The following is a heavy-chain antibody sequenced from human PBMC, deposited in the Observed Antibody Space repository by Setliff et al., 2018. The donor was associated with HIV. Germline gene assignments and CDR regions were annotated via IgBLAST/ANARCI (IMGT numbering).Heavy chain of an antibody. Sequence: GASVKVSCKASGYTLIGDYMHWVRQAPGQGLEWMGWISPNSGGTNFAQNFHGRVTMTRDTSISTAYMELSRLRSDDTAGFYCSRGPQCYVDVVPTIGRYYFDYWGQGTLVTVSS. CDR3: SRGPQCYVDVVPTIGRYYFDY. V-gene: IGHV1-2*02. CDR2: ISPNSGGT. D-gene: IGHD5-12*01. J-gene: IGHJ4*02. CDR1: GYTLIGDY.